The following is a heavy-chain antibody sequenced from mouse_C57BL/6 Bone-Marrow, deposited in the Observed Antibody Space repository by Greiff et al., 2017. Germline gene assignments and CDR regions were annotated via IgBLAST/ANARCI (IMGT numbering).Heavy chain of an antibody. CDR3: ARGEITVNYFDY. J-gene: IGHJ2*01. V-gene: IGHV1-81*01. CDR2: IYPRSGNT. D-gene: IGHD1-1*01. Sequence: VQLQQSGAELARPGASVKLSCKASGYTFTSYGISWVKQRTGQGLEWIGEIYPRSGNTYYNEKFKGKATLTADKSSSTAYMELRSLTSEDSAVYFCARGEITVNYFDYWGQGTTLTVSS. CDR1: GYTFTSYG.